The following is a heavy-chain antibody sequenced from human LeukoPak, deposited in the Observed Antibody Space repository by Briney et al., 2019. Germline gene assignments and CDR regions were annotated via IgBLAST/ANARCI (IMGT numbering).Heavy chain of an antibody. CDR2: IYHSGSA. J-gene: IGHJ6*03. Sequence: SETLSLTCAVSGGSISSSNWWSWVRQPPGKGLEWIGEIYHSGSANYNPSLKSRVTISVDKSKNQFSLKLSSVTAADTAVYYCARDPYSGSYGDYYYYYMDVWGKGTTVTISS. V-gene: IGHV4-4*02. CDR1: GGSISSSNW. CDR3: ARDPYSGSYGDYYYYYMDV. D-gene: IGHD1-26*01.